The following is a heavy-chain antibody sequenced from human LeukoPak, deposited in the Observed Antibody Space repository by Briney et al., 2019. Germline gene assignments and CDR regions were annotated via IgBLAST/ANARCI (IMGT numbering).Heavy chain of an antibody. J-gene: IGHJ4*02. Sequence: GGSLRLSCTASGFTFSSYAMTWVRQAPGKGLEWVSAISGSGGNTYYADSVKGRFTISRDNSKNTLYLQMNSLRAEDTAVYFCAKELTTERTPGVDSWGQGTLVTVSS. V-gene: IGHV3-23*01. CDR2: ISGSGGNT. CDR3: AKELTTERTPGVDS. CDR1: GFTFSSYA. D-gene: IGHD4-17*01.